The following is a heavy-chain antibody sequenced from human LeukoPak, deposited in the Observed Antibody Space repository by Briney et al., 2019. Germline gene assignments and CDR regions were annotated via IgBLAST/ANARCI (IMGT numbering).Heavy chain of an antibody. D-gene: IGHD6-13*01. CDR3: ARVGGFSQQLVSWIPYY. CDR2: IIPIFGTA. J-gene: IGHJ4*02. Sequence: PMASVKVSCKASGGTFSSYAISWVRQAPGQGLEWMGGIIPIFGTANYAQKFQGRVTITADESTSTAYMELSSLRSEDTAVYYCARVGGFSQQLVSWIPYYWGQGTLVTVSS. CDR1: GGTFSSYA. V-gene: IGHV1-69*13.